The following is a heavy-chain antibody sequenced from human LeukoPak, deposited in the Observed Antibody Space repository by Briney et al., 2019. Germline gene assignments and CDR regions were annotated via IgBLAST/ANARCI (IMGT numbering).Heavy chain of an antibody. CDR3: TRSLWAGFRRYLFDY. Sequence: PARSLRLSCTASGFTFGDYAMSWVRQAPGKGLEWLGFMINKAYGGTTDYAASVKGTFTITRDDSKSIVYLQMNSLKTEHIAVYYCTRSLWAGFRRYLFDYWGQGPLVTVS. J-gene: IGHJ4*02. CDR2: MINKAYGGTT. CDR1: GFTFGDYA. D-gene: IGHD3-16*01. V-gene: IGHV3-49*04.